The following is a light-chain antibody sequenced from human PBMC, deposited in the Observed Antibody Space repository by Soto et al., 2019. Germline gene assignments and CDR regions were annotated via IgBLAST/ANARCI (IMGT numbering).Light chain of an antibody. J-gene: IGKJ2*01. CDR1: QRVSSSY. V-gene: IGKV3-20*01. CDR2: GAS. Sequence: EIVLTQSPGTLSLSPGERATLSCRASQRVSSSYLAWYQQKPGQAPRLLIYGASTRASVIPDMFSCRGYGTDFSLTICRLEPEDFAVYLCQRYGSSTPFTFGQGTKVEI. CDR3: QRYGSSTPFT.